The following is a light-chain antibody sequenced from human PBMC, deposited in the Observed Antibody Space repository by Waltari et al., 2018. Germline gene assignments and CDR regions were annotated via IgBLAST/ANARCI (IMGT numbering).Light chain of an antibody. CDR3: QQFDTYPWT. J-gene: IGKJ1*01. CDR2: KAS. Sequence: DIQLTQSPSTLSASVGDRVTSPCRASQAIGTWLAWYQQKPGKAPKLLVYKASRLQSGVPSRFSGSGSGTEFTLTITSLQPEDFATFYCQQFDTYPWTFGQGTKVDIK. V-gene: IGKV1-5*03. CDR1: QAIGTW.